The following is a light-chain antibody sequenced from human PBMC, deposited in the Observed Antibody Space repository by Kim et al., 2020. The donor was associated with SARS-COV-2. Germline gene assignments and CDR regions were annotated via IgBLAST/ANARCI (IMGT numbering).Light chain of an antibody. CDR2: DVT. CDR1: DSDVGGFNF. CDR3: TSYSSTTTLYV. Sequence: QSALTQPASVSGSPGQSITISCIGTDSDVGGFNFVSWYQKHPDKAPKLMIYDVTYRPSGISTRFSGSKSGKTASLTISGLQADDEADYFCTSYSSTTTLYVFGTGTKVTVL. V-gene: IGLV2-14*03. J-gene: IGLJ1*01.